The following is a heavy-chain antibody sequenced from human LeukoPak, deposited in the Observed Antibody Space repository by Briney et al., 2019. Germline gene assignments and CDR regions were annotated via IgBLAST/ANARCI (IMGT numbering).Heavy chain of an antibody. CDR3: ARAGGPGGDYGSIDS. J-gene: IGHJ4*02. D-gene: IGHD4-17*01. CDR2: IYYSGST. CDR1: GGSISSSSYY. Sequence: PSETLSLTCTVSGGSISSSSYYWGWIRQPPGKGLEWIGNIYYSGSTYYNPSLKSRVTISVDTSKNQFSLKLTSVTAADTSVYYCARAGGPGGDYGSIDSWGQGTLVTVSS. V-gene: IGHV4-39*07.